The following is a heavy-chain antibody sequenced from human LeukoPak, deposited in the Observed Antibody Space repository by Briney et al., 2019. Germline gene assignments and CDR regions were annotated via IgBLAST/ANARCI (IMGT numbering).Heavy chain of an antibody. Sequence: ASVKVSCKASGYTFTSYGISWVRQAPGQGLEWMGWISAYNGNTNYAQKLQGRVTMTTDTSTSTAYMELRSLRSDDTAVYYCARVCGYYYGSGSYFLYYYYGMDVWGQGTTVTVSS. D-gene: IGHD3-10*01. CDR3: ARVCGYYYGSGSYFLYYYYGMDV. J-gene: IGHJ6*02. CDR1: GYTFTSYG. V-gene: IGHV1-18*01. CDR2: ISAYNGNT.